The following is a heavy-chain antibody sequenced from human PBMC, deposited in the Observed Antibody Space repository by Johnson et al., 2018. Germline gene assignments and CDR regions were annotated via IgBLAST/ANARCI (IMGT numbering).Heavy chain of an antibody. V-gene: IGHV3-33*06. CDR1: GFTFSSYG. D-gene: IGHD3-10*01. Sequence: QVQLVQSGGGVVQPGRSLRLSCAASGFTFSSYGMHWVRQAPGKGLEWVAVIWYDGREKYFADPVKGRFTISRENSRNTVDLQMNSLRAEDTAVYYCAKDDGGWVDPWGQGTLVTVSA. J-gene: IGHJ5*02. CDR2: IWYDGREK. CDR3: AKDDGGWVDP.